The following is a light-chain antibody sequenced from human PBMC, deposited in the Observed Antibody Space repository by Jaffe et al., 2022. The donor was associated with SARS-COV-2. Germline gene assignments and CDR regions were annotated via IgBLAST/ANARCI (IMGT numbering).Light chain of an antibody. J-gene: IGLJ3*02. CDR3: NSYTTSGTLGWV. Sequence: QSALTQPASVSGSPGQSVTISCTGTSSDVGGYNFVSWYQQHPGKAPKVMVYDVSNRPSGVSNRFSGSKSGNTASLTISGLQAEDEADYFCNSYTTSGTLGWVFGGGTKLTVL. V-gene: IGLV2-14*03. CDR1: SSDVGGYNF. CDR2: DVS.